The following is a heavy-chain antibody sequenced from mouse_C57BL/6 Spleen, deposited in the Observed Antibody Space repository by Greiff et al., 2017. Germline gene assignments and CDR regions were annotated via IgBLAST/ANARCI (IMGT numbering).Heavy chain of an antibody. CDR1: GYSITSGYY. J-gene: IGHJ3*01. D-gene: IGHD2-4*01. CDR3: ARDPFYYDYGFAY. V-gene: IGHV3-6*01. CDR2: ISYDGSN. Sequence: DVHLVESGPGLVKPSQSLSLTCSVTGYSITSGYYWNWIRQFPGNKLEWMGYISYDGSNNYNPSLKNRISITRDTSKNQFFLKLNSVTTEDTATYYCARDPFYYDYGFAYWGQGTLVTVSA.